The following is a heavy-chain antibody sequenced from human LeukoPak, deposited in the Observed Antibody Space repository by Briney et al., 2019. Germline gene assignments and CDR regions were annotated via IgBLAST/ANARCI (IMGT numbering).Heavy chain of an antibody. V-gene: IGHV1-2*02. CDR1: GYTFTGYY. CDR2: INPNSGDT. Sequence: ASVKVSCKTSGYTFTGYYIHWVRQAPGQGPEWMGWINPNSGDTNYAQRFQGRVTMTRDTSIRTVYMELSRLRSDDTAVYYCARDAGGYYDTSGYSEWGQGTLVSVSS. J-gene: IGHJ4*02. CDR3: ARDAGGYYDTSGYSE. D-gene: IGHD3-22*01.